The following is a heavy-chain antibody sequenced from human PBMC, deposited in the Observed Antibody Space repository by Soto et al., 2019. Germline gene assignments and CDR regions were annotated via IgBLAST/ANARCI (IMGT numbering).Heavy chain of an antibody. J-gene: IGHJ4*02. CDR3: ARVIRGYRYGTTNYFDY. Sequence: QVQLVQSGAEVKKPGTSMKVSCKASGGTFSSYAISWVRQAPGQGLEWMGGIIPIFGTANYAQKFQGRVTITADESTSTAYMELSSLRSEDTAVYYCARVIRGYRYGTTNYFDYWGQGTLVTVSS. CDR2: IIPIFGTA. CDR1: GGTFSSYA. D-gene: IGHD5-18*01. V-gene: IGHV1-69*01.